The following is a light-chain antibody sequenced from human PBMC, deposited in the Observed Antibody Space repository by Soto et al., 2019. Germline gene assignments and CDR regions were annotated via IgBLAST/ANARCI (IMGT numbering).Light chain of an antibody. V-gene: IGKV3-11*01. J-gene: IGKJ1*01. CDR3: QQYSSSRT. CDR2: DAS. CDR1: QSIHNY. Sequence: EIVLTQSPVPLSLSPGERATLSCRASQSIHNYLAWYQQKPGQAPRLLIYDASNRATGIPARFSGSGSGTVFTLTISSLEPEDFAMNYCQQYSSSRTFGQGTKVDIK.